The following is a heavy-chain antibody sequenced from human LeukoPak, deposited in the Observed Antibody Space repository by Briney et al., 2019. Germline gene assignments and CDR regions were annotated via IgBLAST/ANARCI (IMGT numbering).Heavy chain of an antibody. Sequence: PGGSLRLSCAASGFTFSSYAMSWVRQAPGKGLEWVSAIRGSGGSTYYADSVKGRFTISRDNSKTTLYPQMNSLRAEDTAVYYCAKGHYYDSSGSVDYWGQGTLVTVSS. CDR1: GFTFSSYA. CDR3: AKGHYYDSSGSVDY. V-gene: IGHV3-23*01. D-gene: IGHD3-22*01. J-gene: IGHJ4*02. CDR2: IRGSGGST.